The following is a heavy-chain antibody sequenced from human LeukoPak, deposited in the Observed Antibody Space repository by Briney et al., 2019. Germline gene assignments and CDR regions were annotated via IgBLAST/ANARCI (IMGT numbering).Heavy chain of an antibody. V-gene: IGHV3-30-3*01. J-gene: IGHJ3*02. Sequence: GGSLRLSCAASGFTFSSYAMHWVRQAPGKGLEWVAVISYDGSNKYYADSVKGRFTISRDNSKNTLYLQMNSLRAEDTAVYYCARGGLRLVALDIWGQGTMVTVSS. CDR3: ARGGLRLVALDI. D-gene: IGHD4-17*01. CDR2: ISYDGSNK. CDR1: GFTFSSYA.